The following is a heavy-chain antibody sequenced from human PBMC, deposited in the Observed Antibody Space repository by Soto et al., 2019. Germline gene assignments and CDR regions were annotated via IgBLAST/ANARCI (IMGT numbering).Heavy chain of an antibody. CDR2: IIPIFGAA. V-gene: IGHV1-69*13. Sequence: SVKVSCKASGGTFSSYAISWVRQAPGQGLEWMGGIIPIFGAANYAQKFQGRVTITADESTSTAYMELSSLRSEDTAVYYCAREPTKVTTYSWFDPWGQGTLVTVSS. CDR1: GGTFSSYA. J-gene: IGHJ5*02. D-gene: IGHD4-17*01. CDR3: AREPTKVTTYSWFDP.